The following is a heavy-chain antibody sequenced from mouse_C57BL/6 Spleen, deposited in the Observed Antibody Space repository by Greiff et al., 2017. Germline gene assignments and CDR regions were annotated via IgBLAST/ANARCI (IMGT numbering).Heavy chain of an antibody. J-gene: IGHJ1*03. D-gene: IGHD1-1*01. CDR3: ARRGYYGGSYWYFGV. CDR1: GYTFTDYY. V-gene: IGHV1-19*01. Sequence: EVQLQQSGPVLVKPGASVKMSCKASGYTFTDYYMNWVKQSHGKSLEWIGVINPYNGGTSYNQKFKGKATLTVDKYSSTAYMELNSLASEDSTVYYGARRGYYGGSYWYFGVWGTGTTVTVSS. CDR2: INPYNGGT.